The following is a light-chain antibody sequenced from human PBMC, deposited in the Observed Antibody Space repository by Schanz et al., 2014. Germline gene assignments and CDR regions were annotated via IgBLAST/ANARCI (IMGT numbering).Light chain of an antibody. CDR2: EGT. CDR3: SSYTNNKTDGV. Sequence: SALTQPPSASGSPGQSVTISCTGTSSDVGGYNYVSWHQQHPGKAPKLMIYEGTKRPSGVSNRFSASKSGNTASLTISRLQVEDEADYYCSSYTNNKTDGVFGGGPKLTVL. V-gene: IGLV2-14*01. J-gene: IGLJ3*02. CDR1: SSDVGGYNY.